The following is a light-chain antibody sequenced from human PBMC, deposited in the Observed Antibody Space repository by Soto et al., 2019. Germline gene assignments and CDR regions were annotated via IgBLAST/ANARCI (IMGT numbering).Light chain of an antibody. CDR3: QYYGSSPRT. CDR2: RAS. CDR1: RSVSSSY. J-gene: IGKJ1*01. V-gene: IGKV3-20*01. Sequence: EIVLTQSPGTLSLSPGERATLSCRASRSVSSSYLAWYQQKPGQAPKVLIYRASSRATGIPDRFSGSGSGTDFTLTISRLEPEDFAVYYCQYYGSSPRTFGQGTKVDI.